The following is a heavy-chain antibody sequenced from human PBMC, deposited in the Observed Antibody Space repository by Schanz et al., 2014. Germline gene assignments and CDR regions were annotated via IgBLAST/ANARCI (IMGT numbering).Heavy chain of an antibody. CDR3: ARDRRNADLDY. CDR1: GFTASSHS. J-gene: IGHJ4*02. CDR2: VSRSTPDI. Sequence: EVQLVESGGGLVKPGGSLRLSCGVSGFTASSHSMNWVRQAPGKGLEWVSYVSRSTPDIYYADSVKGRFTMSRDNAENALYLQMNSLRAEDTALYYCARDRRNADLDYWGQGTLVTVSS. D-gene: IGHD1-1*01. V-gene: IGHV3-21*02.